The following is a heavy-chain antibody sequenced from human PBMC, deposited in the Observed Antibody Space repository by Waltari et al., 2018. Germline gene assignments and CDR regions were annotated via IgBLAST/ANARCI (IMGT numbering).Heavy chain of an antibody. CDR3: AKGGLVVVPAAKGSFDY. V-gene: IGHV3-23*04. J-gene: IGHJ4*02. Sequence: EVQLVESGGGLVQPGGSLSLSCAASGFTFSSYAMSWVRQAPGKGLEWVSAISGSGGSTYYADSVKGRFTISRDNSKNTLYLQMNSLRAEDTAVYYCAKGGLVVVPAAKGSFDYWGQGTLVTVSS. D-gene: IGHD2-2*01. CDR2: ISGSGGST. CDR1: GFTFSSYA.